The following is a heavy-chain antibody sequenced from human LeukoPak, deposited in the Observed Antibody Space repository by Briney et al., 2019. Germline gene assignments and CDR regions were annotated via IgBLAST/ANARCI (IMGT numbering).Heavy chain of an antibody. Sequence: PGWALRLSFAASGFTFSRYEMNWLRQAPGKRLEGVSYISSSGSTIYYADSVKGRFTISRDNAKNSLYLQMNSLRAEDTAVYYCARDGGIWFGELKTPYYFDYWGQGTLVTVSS. V-gene: IGHV3-48*03. J-gene: IGHJ4*02. CDR1: GFTFSRYE. CDR3: ARDGGIWFGELKTPYYFDY. D-gene: IGHD3-10*01. CDR2: ISSSGSTI.